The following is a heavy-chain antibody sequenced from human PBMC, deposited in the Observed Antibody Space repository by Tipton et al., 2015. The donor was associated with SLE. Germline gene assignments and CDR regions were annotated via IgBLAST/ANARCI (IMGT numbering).Heavy chain of an antibody. D-gene: IGHD7-27*01. Sequence: TLSLTCTVSGGSISSSSYYWGWIRQPPGKGLEWIGSIYYSGFTYFNPSLKSRVTISVDRSKNQFSLKLSSVTAADTAVYYCARGRRNWGLDYWGQGTLVTVSS. V-gene: IGHV4-39*07. CDR3: ARGRRNWGLDY. J-gene: IGHJ4*02. CDR2: IYYSGFT. CDR1: GGSISSSSYY.